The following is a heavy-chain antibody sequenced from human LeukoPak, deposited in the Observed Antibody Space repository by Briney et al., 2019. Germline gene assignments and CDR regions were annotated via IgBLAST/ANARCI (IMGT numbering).Heavy chain of an antibody. CDR3: ARSSSIAARYFDY. CDR2: IYSGGST. V-gene: IGHV3-66*02. Sequence: PGGSLRLSCAASGFTVSSNYMSWVRQAPGKGLEWVSVIYSGGSTYYADSVKGRFTISRYNSTNTLYLQMNSLRAEDTAVYYCARSSSIAARYFDYWGQGTLVTVSS. D-gene: IGHD6-6*01. J-gene: IGHJ4*02. CDR1: GFTVSSNY.